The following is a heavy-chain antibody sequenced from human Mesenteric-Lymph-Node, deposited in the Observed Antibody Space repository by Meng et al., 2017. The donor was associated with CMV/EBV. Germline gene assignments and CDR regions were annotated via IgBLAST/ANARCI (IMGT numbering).Heavy chain of an antibody. Sequence: GESLKISCAASGFTFSNSNMNWVRQAPGRGLEWVSVISSTSSYIYYADSVKGRFIISRDNAKNSLYLQMNSLRAEDSALYYCARDQNLGTYYPLPLDYWGQGTLVTVSS. CDR3: ARDQNLGTYYPLPLDY. CDR1: GFTFSNSN. V-gene: IGHV3-21*01. J-gene: IGHJ4*02. D-gene: IGHD3-10*01. CDR2: ISSTSSYI.